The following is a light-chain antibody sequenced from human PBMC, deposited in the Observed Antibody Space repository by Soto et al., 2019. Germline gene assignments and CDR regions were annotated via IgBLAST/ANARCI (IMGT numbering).Light chain of an antibody. V-gene: IGKV1-5*01. CDR2: DAS. J-gene: IGKJ1*01. CDR1: QSISSW. CDR3: HQYNSYSWT. Sequence: DIQMTQSPSTLSASVGERVTITCRASQSISSWLVWYQQKPAKAPKLLIYDASCLESGVTSRLSGSGSGTEFSLIISSRQPDDFAADYCHQYNSYSWTFGQGTKVEIK.